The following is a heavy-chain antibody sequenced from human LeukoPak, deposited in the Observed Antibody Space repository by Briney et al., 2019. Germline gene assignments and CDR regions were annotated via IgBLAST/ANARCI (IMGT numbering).Heavy chain of an antibody. CDR2: IYYSWTT. Sequence: SETLSLTCTVSGGSISSYYWIWIRQPPEKGLEWMGYIYYSWTTNYNPSLKSRVTISVDTSKNQFSLKLSSVTAEDTAVYYCARSYSSSSVEIDYWGQGTLVTVSS. V-gene: IGHV4-59*08. CDR1: GGSISSYY. CDR3: ARSYSSSSVEIDY. J-gene: IGHJ4*02. D-gene: IGHD6-6*01.